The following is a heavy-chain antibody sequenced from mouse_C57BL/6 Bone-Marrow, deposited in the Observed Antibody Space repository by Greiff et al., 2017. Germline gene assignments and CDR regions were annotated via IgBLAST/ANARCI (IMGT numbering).Heavy chain of an antibody. CDR3: ARHCYGSSFDY. Sequence: EVHLVESGGDLVKPGGSLKLSCAASGFTFSSYGMSWVRQTPDKRLEWVATISSGGSYTYYPDSVKGRFTISRDNATNTLYLQMSSLKAEDTAMYYCARHCYGSSFDYWGQGTTLTVSS. J-gene: IGHJ2*01. V-gene: IGHV5-6*01. D-gene: IGHD1-1*01. CDR1: GFTFSSYG. CDR2: ISSGGSYT.